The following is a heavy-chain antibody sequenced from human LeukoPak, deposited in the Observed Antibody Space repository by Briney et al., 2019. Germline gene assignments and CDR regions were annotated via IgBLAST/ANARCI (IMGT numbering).Heavy chain of an antibody. J-gene: IGHJ4*02. V-gene: IGHV3-53*04. D-gene: IGHD5-18*01. CDR1: GVTLRTNC. CDR2: IYSGGTT. CDR3: ARVDTVMAYYFDL. Sequence: GGSLRLSCSASGVTLRTNCMTWVRQAPGKGLEWVSTIYSGGTTYYADSVMGRFTISRHNSRNTLYLQMNSLRAEDTAVYYCARVDTVMAYYFDLWGQGTLVTVSS.